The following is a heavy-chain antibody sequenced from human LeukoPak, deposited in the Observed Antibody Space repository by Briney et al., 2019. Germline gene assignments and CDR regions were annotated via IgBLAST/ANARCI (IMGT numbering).Heavy chain of an antibody. J-gene: IGHJ4*02. D-gene: IGHD2-8*02. V-gene: IGHV3-30*18. CDR3: TKTPTRWCDY. CDR1: GFTFSSYG. Sequence: GRSLRLSCAASGFTFSSYGMHWVRQAPGKGLEWVAVISYDGSNKYYADSVKGRFTISRDNSKNTLYLQMNSLRAEDTAVYYCTKTPTRWCDYWGQGTLVTVSS. CDR2: ISYDGSNK.